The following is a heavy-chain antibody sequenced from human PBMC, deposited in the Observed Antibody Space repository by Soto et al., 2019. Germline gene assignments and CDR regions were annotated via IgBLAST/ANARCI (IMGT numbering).Heavy chain of an antibody. CDR1: GYTFTSHG. J-gene: IGHJ4*02. Sequence: ASVKVSXKASGYTFTSHGISWVRQAPGQGLEWMGWISPYNGNTDYAQKVQGRVTMTTDTSTSTAYMELRSLRSDDTAVYYCARDKLEMATIFDSWGQGALVTVSS. CDR2: ISPYNGNT. CDR3: ARDKLEMATIFDS. V-gene: IGHV1-18*01. D-gene: IGHD5-12*01.